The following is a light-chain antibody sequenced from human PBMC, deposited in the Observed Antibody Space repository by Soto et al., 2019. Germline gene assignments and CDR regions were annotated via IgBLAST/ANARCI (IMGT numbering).Light chain of an antibody. CDR2: GAS. Sequence: DIQLTQSPSFLSASVGDRVTFTCRASQDISSYLAWYQQEPGKAPKLLIYGASTLQSGVPSRFSGSGSGTEFTLTIGTLQPEDFEIYYCQKFNSFPVIFARGTKLEIK. V-gene: IGKV1-9*01. CDR3: QKFNSFPVI. CDR1: QDISSY. J-gene: IGKJ2*01.